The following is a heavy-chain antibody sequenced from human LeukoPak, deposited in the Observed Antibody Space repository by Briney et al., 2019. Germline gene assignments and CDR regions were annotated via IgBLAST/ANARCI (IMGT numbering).Heavy chain of an antibody. CDR3: ARDFYGVAEDKYAYYYYMDV. J-gene: IGHJ6*03. V-gene: IGHV1-18*01. Sequence: ASVKVSCKASGYTFTSYGISWVRQAPGQGLEWMGWISAYNGNTNYAQKLQGRVTMTTDTSTSTAYMELRSLRSDDTAVYYCARDFYGVAEDKYAYYYYMDVWGKGTTVTISS. CDR2: ISAYNGNT. CDR1: GYTFTSYG. D-gene: IGHD6-19*01.